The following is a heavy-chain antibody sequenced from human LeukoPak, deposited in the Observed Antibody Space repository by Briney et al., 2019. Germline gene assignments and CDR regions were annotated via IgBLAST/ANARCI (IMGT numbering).Heavy chain of an antibody. V-gene: IGHV3-30*04. Sequence: GGSLRLSCAASGFTFSSYAMHWVRQAPGKGLEWVAVISYDGSNKYYADSVKGRFTISRDNSKNTLYLQMNSLRAEDTAVYYCARAILKWLFGAFDIWGQGTMVTVS. CDR3: ARAILKWLFGAFDI. J-gene: IGHJ3*02. D-gene: IGHD2-15*01. CDR2: ISYDGSNK. CDR1: GFTFSSYA.